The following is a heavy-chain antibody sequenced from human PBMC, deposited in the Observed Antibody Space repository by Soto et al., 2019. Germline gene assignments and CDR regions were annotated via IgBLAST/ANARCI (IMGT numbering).Heavy chain of an antibody. D-gene: IGHD1-26*01. CDR1: GDTFSNYV. CDR2: IVPIFRTA. Sequence: QVQLVQSGAEVKKPGSSVKVACKVSGDTFSNYVINWVRQAPGQGLEWMGAIVPIFRTANYAQKFQGRVTIPADEFTITAYMELSGLRSENTATYYCARVTSAPGTFREDASDIWGQGPLVTVSS. J-gene: IGHJ3*02. CDR3: ARVTSAPGTFREDASDI. V-gene: IGHV1-69*12.